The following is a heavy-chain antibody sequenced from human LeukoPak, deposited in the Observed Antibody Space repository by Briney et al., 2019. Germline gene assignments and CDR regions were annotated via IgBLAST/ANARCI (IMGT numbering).Heavy chain of an antibody. CDR2: TYYRSTWYN. CDR3: ARRLTQYDCFDP. D-gene: IGHD2-2*01. J-gene: IGHJ5*02. CDR1: GDSVSSNSVT. Sequence: SQTLSLTCAISGDSVSSNSVTWNWIRQSPSRGLEWLGRTYYRSTWYNDYAVSVRGRITVNPDTPENQFSLHLNPVTPEDTAVYYCARRLTQYDCFDPWGQGILVTVSS. V-gene: IGHV6-1*01.